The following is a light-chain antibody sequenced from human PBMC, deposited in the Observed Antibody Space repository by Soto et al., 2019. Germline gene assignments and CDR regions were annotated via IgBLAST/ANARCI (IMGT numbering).Light chain of an antibody. CDR3: QQDGDSPLT. J-gene: IGKJ4*01. Sequence: EIVLTQSPGTLSLSPGERATLSCRASQSVSYNSLAWYQQKPGQPPRHLIYGASSRATGIPDRFSGTASGTDFTLTISRLEPEDFAVYYCQQDGDSPLTFGGGTKVEI. CDR2: GAS. CDR1: QSVSYNS. V-gene: IGKV3-20*01.